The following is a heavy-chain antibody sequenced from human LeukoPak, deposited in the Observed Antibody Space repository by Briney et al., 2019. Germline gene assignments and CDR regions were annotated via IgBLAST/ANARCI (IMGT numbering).Heavy chain of an antibody. J-gene: IGHJ6*03. CDR2: MYTLGNT. Sequence: PGGSLRLSCAASGFTVSSSYKTGGGHAPGTGLQRVSVMYTLGNTYYADSVRGRFTISRDNSKNTLYLQMNSLRAEDTAVYYCAGYSGRYPYYMDVWGKGTTVTISS. V-gene: IGHV3-66*01. D-gene: IGHD1-26*01. CDR1: GFTVSSSY. CDR3: AGYSGRYPYYMDV.